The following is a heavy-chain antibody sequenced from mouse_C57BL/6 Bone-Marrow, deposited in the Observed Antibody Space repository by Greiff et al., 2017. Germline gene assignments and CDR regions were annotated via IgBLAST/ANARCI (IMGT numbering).Heavy chain of an antibody. Sequence: QVQLQQPGAELVRPGSSVKLSCKASGYTFTSYCMDWVKQSPGQGLEWIGNIYPSDSDTHYNQRFKDKATLTVDKSASTGYMQLSRLTSEDSAVYYGARSRYYGSRRENYWGQGTTLTVSS. D-gene: IGHD1-1*01. CDR1: GYTFTSYC. J-gene: IGHJ2*01. CDR2: IYPSDSDT. V-gene: IGHV1-61*01. CDR3: ARSRYYGSRRENY.